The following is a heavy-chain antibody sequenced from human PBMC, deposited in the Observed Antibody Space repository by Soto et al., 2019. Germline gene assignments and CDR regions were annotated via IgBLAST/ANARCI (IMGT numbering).Heavy chain of an antibody. D-gene: IGHD3-10*01. Sequence: EVQLVESGGGLVQPGGSLRLSCAASGFTFSNYKMNWVHQAPGKGLEWVSYISSSGSTIYYADSVKGRFTISRDNAKNSLCLQMNSLRAEDTAVYYCARGSDGLVRSGRGPYFDYWGQGTLVTVSS. CDR2: ISSSGSTI. CDR3: ARGSDGLVRSGRGPYFDY. CDR1: GFTFSNYK. V-gene: IGHV3-48*03. J-gene: IGHJ4*02.